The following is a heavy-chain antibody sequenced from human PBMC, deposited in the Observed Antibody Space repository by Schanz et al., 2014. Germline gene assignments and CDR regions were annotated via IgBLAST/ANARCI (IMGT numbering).Heavy chain of an antibody. CDR3: AREGDGGFDY. Sequence: VQLVESGGGLVQPGGSLRLSCAASGFTFGNFFMSWVRQAPGKGLEWVANIKQDGRDKDYVDSVKGRFTISRDNAKNSVFLQMNSLRGEDTAVYYCAREGDGGFDYWGQGTLVTVSS. J-gene: IGHJ4*02. CDR2: IKQDGRDK. D-gene: IGHD2-21*01. V-gene: IGHV3-7*01. CDR1: GFTFGNFF.